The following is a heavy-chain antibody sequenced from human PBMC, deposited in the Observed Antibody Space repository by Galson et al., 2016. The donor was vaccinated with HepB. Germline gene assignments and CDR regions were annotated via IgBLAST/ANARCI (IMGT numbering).Heavy chain of an antibody. CDR1: GGSTVSGGSIDDY. CDR3: ARLADSDSSIES. D-gene: IGHD6-6*01. J-gene: IGHJ4*02. Sequence: SETLSLTCSVSGGSTVSGGSIDDYWIWVRQTPQKGLEWIGYVYYSGKTIYNPSLETRVTMSVDNYKNQFTLRLSSVTAADTAVYFCARLADSDSSIESWGQGTLVTVTS. CDR2: VYYSGKT. V-gene: IGHV4-61*05.